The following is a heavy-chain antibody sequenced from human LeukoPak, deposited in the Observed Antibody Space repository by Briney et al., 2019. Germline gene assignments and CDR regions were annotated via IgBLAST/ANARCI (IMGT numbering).Heavy chain of an antibody. CDR1: GFTLNAHV. V-gene: IGHV3-72*01. CDR2: SKNKDNSYTT. J-gene: IGHJ4*02. Sequence: GGSLRLSCAASGFTLNAHVMDWVRQAPGKGLEWVGRSKNKDNSYTTEYAASVRGRFTISRDDSKNSLNLHMNSLRTEDTAVYYCAKRLLGRGSGRYMGGYYFDYWGQGTLVTVSS. D-gene: IGHD6-19*01. CDR3: AKRLLGRGSGRYMGGYYFDY.